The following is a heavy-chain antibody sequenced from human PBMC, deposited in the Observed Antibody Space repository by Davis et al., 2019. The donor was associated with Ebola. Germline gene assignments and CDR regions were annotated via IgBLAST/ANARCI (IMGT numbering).Heavy chain of an antibody. CDR3: AKFDCSGGSCYSFDY. D-gene: IGHD2-15*01. J-gene: IGHJ4*02. V-gene: IGHV3-23*01. Sequence: GESLKISCAASGFTFSSYAMSWVRQAPGKGLEWVSAISGSGGRTYYADSVKGRFTISRDNSKHTLYLQMNSLRAEDTAVYYCAKFDCSGGSCYSFDYWGQGTLVTVSS. CDR2: ISGSGGRT. CDR1: GFTFSSYA.